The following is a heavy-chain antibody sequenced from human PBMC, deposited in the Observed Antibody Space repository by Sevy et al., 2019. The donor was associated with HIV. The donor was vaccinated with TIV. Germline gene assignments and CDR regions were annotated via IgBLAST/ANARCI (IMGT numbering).Heavy chain of an antibody. J-gene: IGHJ3*02. CDR1: GYTFKGYY. CDR2: INPKTGDT. Sequence: ASVKVSCKASGYTFKGYYIHWVRQAPGQGLEWMGWINPKTGDTNSAQKFQDRVTMTRDASISTAYMELRGLRSDDTSVYYCGLVWRITVADGFDIWGQGTMVTVSS. V-gene: IGHV1-2*02. CDR3: GLVWRITVADGFDI. D-gene: IGHD6-19*01.